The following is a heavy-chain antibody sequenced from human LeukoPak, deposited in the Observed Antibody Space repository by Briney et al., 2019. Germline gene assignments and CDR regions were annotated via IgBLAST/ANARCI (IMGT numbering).Heavy chain of an antibody. D-gene: IGHD2-2*01. J-gene: IGHJ3*02. CDR1: GGSISSGSYY. CDR2: IYTSGST. CDR3: ASPTASYCSSTSCYDAFDI. V-gene: IGHV4-61*02. Sequence: TLSLTCTVSGGSISSGSYYWSWIRQPAGKGLEWIGRIYTSGSTNYNPSLKSRVTISVDTSKNQFSLKLSSVTAADTAVYYCASPTASYCSSTSCYDAFDIWGQGTMVTVSS.